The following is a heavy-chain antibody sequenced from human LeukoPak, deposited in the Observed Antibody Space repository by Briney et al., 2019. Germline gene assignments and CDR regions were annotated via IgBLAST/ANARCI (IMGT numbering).Heavy chain of an antibody. Sequence: GASVKVSCTASGYTFTGYYMHWVRQAPGQGLEWMGWINPNSGGTNYAQKVQGWVTMTRDTSISTAYMELSRMRSDDTAVYYCARRYCGGDCYYDAFDIWGQGTMVTVSS. V-gene: IGHV1-2*04. D-gene: IGHD2-21*02. CDR1: GYTFTGYY. CDR3: ARRYCGGDCYYDAFDI. CDR2: INPNSGGT. J-gene: IGHJ3*02.